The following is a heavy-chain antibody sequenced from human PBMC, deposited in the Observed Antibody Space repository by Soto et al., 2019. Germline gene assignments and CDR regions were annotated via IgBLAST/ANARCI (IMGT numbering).Heavy chain of an antibody. D-gene: IGHD1-26*01. CDR1: GYSFTSLD. CDR2: MQPSTGRT. V-gene: IGHV1-8*01. CDR3: ARGVSAGVDY. J-gene: IGHJ4*02. Sequence: QVQLVQSGAEVREPGASVKVSCKASGYSFTSLDINWVRQTAGQGLEWMGWMQPSTGRTGYAQKFQGRVTMTSDASRHPAYMELTTLTSDDTALYCCARGVSAGVDYWGQGTVVTVSS.